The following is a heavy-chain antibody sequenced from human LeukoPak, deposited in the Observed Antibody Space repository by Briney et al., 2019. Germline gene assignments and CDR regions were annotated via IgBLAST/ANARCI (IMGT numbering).Heavy chain of an antibody. D-gene: IGHD1-26*01. V-gene: IGHV3-30*03. Sequence: SLRLSCAASGFTFSSYGMHWVRLAPGKGLEWVAVISYDGSNKYYADSVKGRFTISRDNSKNTLYLQMNSLRAEDTAVYYCARPLEWEPRGYYFDYWGQGTLVTVSS. CDR3: ARPLEWEPRGYYFDY. J-gene: IGHJ4*02. CDR2: ISYDGSNK. CDR1: GFTFSSYG.